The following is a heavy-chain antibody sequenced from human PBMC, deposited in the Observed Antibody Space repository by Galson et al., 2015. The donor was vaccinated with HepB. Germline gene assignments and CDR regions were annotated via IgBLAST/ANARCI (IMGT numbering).Heavy chain of an antibody. CDR2: INPNSGGT. J-gene: IGHJ3*02. CDR3: ARDRLNPRSAHSSAYDAFDI. Sequence: SVKVSCKASGYTFTGYYMHWVRQAPGQGLEWMGRINPNSGGTNYAQKFQGRVTMTRDTSISTAYMELSRLRPDDTAVYYCARDRLNPRSAHSSAYDAFDIWGQGTMVTVSP. V-gene: IGHV1-2*06. CDR1: GYTFTGYY. D-gene: IGHD6-19*01.